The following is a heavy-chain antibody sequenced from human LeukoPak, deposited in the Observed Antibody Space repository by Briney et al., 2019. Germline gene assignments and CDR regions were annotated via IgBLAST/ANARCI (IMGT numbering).Heavy chain of an antibody. CDR1: GGSISSGGYY. V-gene: IGHV4-31*03. CDR3: ASGSNVDTAMGFRDY. CDR2: IYYSGST. J-gene: IGHJ4*02. D-gene: IGHD5-18*01. Sequence: SETLSLTYSVSGGSISSGGYYWSCIRQHPGKGLEWIGNIYYSGSTYYNPSLKSRVTISLDTSKNQFSLELSSVTAADTAVYFCASGSNVDTAMGFRDYWGQGTLVTVSS.